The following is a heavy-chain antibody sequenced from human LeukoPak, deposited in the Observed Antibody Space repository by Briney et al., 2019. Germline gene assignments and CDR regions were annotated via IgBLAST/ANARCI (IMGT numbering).Heavy chain of an antibody. CDR3: ARDASEAFWSGYSPTYFYYYYMDV. CDR1: GGSITNYY. J-gene: IGHJ6*03. D-gene: IGHD3-3*01. Sequence: PSETLSLTCTISGGSITNYYWSWLRQPPGKGLEWLGYIYYSGSTCYNPSLKSRVTISVDTSKNQFSLKLSSVTAADTAAYYCARDASEAFWSGYSPTYFYYYYMDVWGKGTTVTVSS. CDR2: IYYSGST. V-gene: IGHV4-59*01.